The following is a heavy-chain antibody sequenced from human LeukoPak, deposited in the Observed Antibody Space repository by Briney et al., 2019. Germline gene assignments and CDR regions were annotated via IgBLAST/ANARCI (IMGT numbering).Heavy chain of an antibody. CDR2: INHNGNVN. CDR1: GFTFNNYN. D-gene: IGHD3-16*01. J-gene: IGHJ6*02. Sequence: HPGGSLRLSCAASGFTFNNYNMNWVRQAPGKGLEWVASINHNGNVNYYVDSVKGRFTISRDNAKNSLYLQMSNLRAEDTAVYFCARGGGLDVWGQGATVTVSS. CDR3: ARGGGLDV. V-gene: IGHV3-7*03.